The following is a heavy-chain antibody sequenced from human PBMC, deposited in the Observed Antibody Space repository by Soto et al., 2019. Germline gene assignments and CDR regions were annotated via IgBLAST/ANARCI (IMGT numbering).Heavy chain of an antibody. V-gene: IGHV3-23*01. CDR2: ISGSGGST. CDR3: AKEMWELHNYFDY. Sequence: GGSLRLSCVASGFTFSSYAMSWVRQAPGKGLEWVSAISGSGGSTYYTDSVKGRFTISRDNSKNTLYLQMNSLRAEDTAVYYCAKEMWELHNYFDYWGQGTLVTVSS. CDR1: GFTFSSYA. J-gene: IGHJ4*02. D-gene: IGHD1-26*01.